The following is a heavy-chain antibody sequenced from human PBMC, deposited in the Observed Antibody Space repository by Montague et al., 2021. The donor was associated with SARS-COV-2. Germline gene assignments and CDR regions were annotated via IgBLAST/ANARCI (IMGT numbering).Heavy chain of an antibody. CDR3: ARAYCSSASCYRADY. CDR1: GFTFSNYA. CDR2: IIGSGGRT. V-gene: IGHV3-23*01. J-gene: IGHJ4*02. D-gene: IGHD2-2*02. Sequence: SLSLSCAASGFTFSNYAMSWVRQAPVKGLEWASGIIGSGGRTNYADSVKGRFIISRDSSQSTLYLQMNSLRAEDTAVYYCARAYCSSASCYRADYWGQGTLVTVSS.